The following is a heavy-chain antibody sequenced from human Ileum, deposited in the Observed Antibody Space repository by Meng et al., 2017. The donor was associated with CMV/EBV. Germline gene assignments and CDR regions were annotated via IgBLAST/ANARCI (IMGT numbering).Heavy chain of an antibody. D-gene: IGHD3-22*01. J-gene: IGHJ4*02. CDR2: IRYDGSNK. Sequence: GESLKISCAASGFTFSSYGMHWVRQAPGKGLEWVAFIRYDGSNKYYADSVKGRFTISRDNSKNTLYLQMNSLRAEDTAVYYCAKDQGVITEYYFAYWGQGTLVTVSS. CDR3: AKDQGVITEYYFAY. V-gene: IGHV3-30*02. CDR1: GFTFSSYG.